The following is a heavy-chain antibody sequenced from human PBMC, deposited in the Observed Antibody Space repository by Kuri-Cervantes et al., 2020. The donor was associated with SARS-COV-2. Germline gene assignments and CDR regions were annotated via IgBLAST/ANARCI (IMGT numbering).Heavy chain of an antibody. CDR3: ARGGGTDY. Sequence: SETLSLTCAVYGGSFSGYYWSWIRQPPGKGLEWIGEINHSGSTNYNPSLKSRVTISVDTSKNQFSLKLSSVTAADTAVYYCARGGGTDYWGQGTLVTVSS. J-gene: IGHJ4*02. CDR2: INHSGST. V-gene: IGHV4-34*01. CDR1: GGSFSGYY. D-gene: IGHD4-23*01.